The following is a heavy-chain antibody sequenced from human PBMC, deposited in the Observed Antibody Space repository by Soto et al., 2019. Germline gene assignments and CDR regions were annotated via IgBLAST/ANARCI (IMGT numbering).Heavy chain of an antibody. CDR3: ARANYDIWSGYYTGFRY. J-gene: IGHJ4*02. D-gene: IGHD3-3*01. CDR1: GYTFTSYY. CDR2: INPSGGST. Sequence: ASVKVSCKASGYTFTSYYMHWVRQAPGQGLEWMGIINPSGGSTSYAQKFQGRVTMTRDTSTSTVYMELSSLRSEDTAVYYCARANYDIWSGYYTGFRYWGQGTLVTVSS. V-gene: IGHV1-46*01.